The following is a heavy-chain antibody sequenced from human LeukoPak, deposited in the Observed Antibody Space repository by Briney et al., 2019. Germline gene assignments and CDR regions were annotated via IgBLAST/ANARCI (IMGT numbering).Heavy chain of an antibody. CDR3: ARAEGGPGFFDY. CDR2: IIPIFGTA. CDR1: GGTFSSYA. J-gene: IGHJ4*02. Sequence: SVKVSCKASGGTFSSYAISWVRQAPGQGLEWMGGIIPIFGTANYAQKFQGRVTITADESTSTAYVELSSLRSEDTAVYYCARAEGGPGFFDYWGQGTLVTVSS. V-gene: IGHV1-69*13. D-gene: IGHD2-15*01.